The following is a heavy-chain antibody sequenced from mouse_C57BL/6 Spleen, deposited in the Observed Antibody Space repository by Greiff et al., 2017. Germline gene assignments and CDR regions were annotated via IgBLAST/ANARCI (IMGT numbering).Heavy chain of an antibody. J-gene: IGHJ3*01. V-gene: IGHV1-54*01. Sequence: VQLQQSGAELVRPWTSVKVSCKASGYAFTNYLIEWVKQRPGQGLELIGVINPGSGGTNYNETFNGQATLTADKSSSTAYMQLSSLTSEDSGVYFCARDYSNYERFAYWGQGTLVTVSA. CDR1: GYAFTNYL. CDR2: INPGSGGT. D-gene: IGHD2-5*01. CDR3: ARDYSNYERFAY.